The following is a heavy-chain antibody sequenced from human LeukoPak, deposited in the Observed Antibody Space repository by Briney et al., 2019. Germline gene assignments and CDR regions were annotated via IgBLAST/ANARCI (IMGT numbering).Heavy chain of an antibody. J-gene: IGHJ3*02. Sequence: GGSLRLSCAASGFTFSSYAMSWVRQAPGKGLEWVSAISGSGGSTYYADSVKGRFTISRDNSKNTLYLQMNSLRAEDTAVYYCAKDAGSYGYYPGDAFDIWGQGTMVTVSS. V-gene: IGHV3-23*01. CDR3: AKDAGSYGYYPGDAFDI. D-gene: IGHD3-22*01. CDR1: GFTFSSYA. CDR2: ISGSGGST.